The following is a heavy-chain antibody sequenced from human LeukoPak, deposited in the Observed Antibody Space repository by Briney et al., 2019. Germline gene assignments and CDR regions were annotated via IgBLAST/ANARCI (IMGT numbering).Heavy chain of an antibody. J-gene: IGHJ4*02. CDR1: GGSISSGDYY. CDR3: ARGDTAMVWDY. D-gene: IGHD5-18*01. CDR2: IYYSGST. V-gene: IGHV4-30-4*02. Sequence: SETLSLTCTVSGGSISSGDYYWSWIRQPPGKGLEWIGYIYYSGSTYYNPSLKSRVTISVDTSKNQFSLKLSSVTAADTAVYYCARGDTAMVWDYWGQGTLVTVSS.